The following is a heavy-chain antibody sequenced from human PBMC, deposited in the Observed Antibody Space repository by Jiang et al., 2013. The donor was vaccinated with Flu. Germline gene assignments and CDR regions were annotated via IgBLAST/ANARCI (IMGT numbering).Heavy chain of an antibody. V-gene: IGHV1-46*01. CDR2: INPSGGAT. J-gene: IGHJ4*02. CDR1: GYTFTSSY. CDR3: ARDLENSGYYYFDY. D-gene: IGHD3-22*01. Sequence: GAEVKKPGASVKVSCKASGYTFTSSYIHWVRQAPGQGLEWMGIINPSGGATSYAQKFPGRVTMTRDTSTNTVYMELSSLRSDDTAVYYCARDLENSGYYYFDYWGQGTLVTVSS.